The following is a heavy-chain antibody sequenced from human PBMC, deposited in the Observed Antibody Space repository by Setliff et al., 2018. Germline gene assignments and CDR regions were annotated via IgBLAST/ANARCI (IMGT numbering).Heavy chain of an antibody. J-gene: IGHJ5*02. CDR2: IYDSGSS. V-gene: IGHV4-39*01. Sequence: SETLSLTCTVSGVSVSNSGFFWGCLRQAPGKGLEWIGNIYDSGSSNYNSSLKRRLIITRDTSKNQISLKLTSVTAADTAVYYGGRGFSRIEGVRNWFDPWGQGILVTVSS. CDR3: GRGFSRIEGVRNWFDP. D-gene: IGHD2-15*01. CDR1: GVSVSNSGFF.